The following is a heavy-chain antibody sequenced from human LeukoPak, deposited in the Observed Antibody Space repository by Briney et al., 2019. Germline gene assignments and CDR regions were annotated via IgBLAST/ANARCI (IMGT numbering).Heavy chain of an antibody. Sequence: GGSLRLSCAASGFTFRTYAMSWVRQAPGKGLGWVSAISGSGYSPYYADSVKGRFTISRDNSKNTLYLQMDSLRAEDTAVYYCAKVKSTGTGMIDYWGQGTLVTVSS. CDR3: AKVKSTGTGMIDY. D-gene: IGHD3-9*01. CDR1: GFTFRTYA. J-gene: IGHJ4*02. CDR2: ISGSGYSP. V-gene: IGHV3-23*01.